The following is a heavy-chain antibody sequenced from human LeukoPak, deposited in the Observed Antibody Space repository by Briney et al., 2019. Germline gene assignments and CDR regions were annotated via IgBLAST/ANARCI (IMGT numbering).Heavy chain of an antibody. CDR3: VRVRGCSSAGCFGSDGMDV. CDR2: IYHTGTT. CDR1: GGFITSGCYS. V-gene: IGHV4-30-2*01. Sequence: SQTLSLTCAVSGGFITSGCYSWSWIRQPPGEGLELIGYIYHTGTTYYNPSLQSRVTISVDRSKNQFSLRLNSVTAADTAVYFCVRVRGCSSAGCFGSDGMDVWGQGTTVTVSS. D-gene: IGHD2-2*01. J-gene: IGHJ6*02.